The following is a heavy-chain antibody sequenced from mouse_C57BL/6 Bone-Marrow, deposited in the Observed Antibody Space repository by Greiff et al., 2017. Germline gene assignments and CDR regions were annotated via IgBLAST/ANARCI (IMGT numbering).Heavy chain of an antibody. CDR2: ISDGGSYT. J-gene: IGHJ3*01. Sequence: EVKLVESGGGLVKPGGSLKLSCAASGFTFSSYAMSWVRQTPEKGLEWVATISDGGSYTYYPDKVKGRFTISRDNAKNNLYLQMSHLKSEDTAMYYCARDHAYDATWFAYWGQGTLVTVSA. V-gene: IGHV5-4*01. CDR3: ARDHAYDATWFAY. D-gene: IGHD2-2*01. CDR1: GFTFSSYA.